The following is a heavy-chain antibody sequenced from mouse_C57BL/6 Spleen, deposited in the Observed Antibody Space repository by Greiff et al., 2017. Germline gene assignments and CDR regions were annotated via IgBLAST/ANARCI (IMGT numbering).Heavy chain of an antibody. CDR1: GYTFTSYW. Sequence: QVQLQQPGAELVKPGASVKLSCKASGYTFTSYWMHWVKQRPGRGLAWIGRIDPNSGGTKYNEKFKSKATLTVDKPSSTAYMQLSSLTAADSAVYYGGRGDREVYAIDYWGQGTSVTVSS. CDR2: IDPNSGGT. J-gene: IGHJ4*01. V-gene: IGHV1-72*01. D-gene: IGHD2-14*01. CDR3: GRGDREVYAIDY.